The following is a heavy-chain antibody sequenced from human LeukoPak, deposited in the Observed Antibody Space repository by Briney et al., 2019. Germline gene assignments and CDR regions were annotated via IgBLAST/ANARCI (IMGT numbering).Heavy chain of an antibody. CDR2: IYYSGST. Sequence: PSETLSLTCTVSGGSISSSSYYWGWIRQPPGKGLEWIGSIYYSGSTYYNPSLKSRVTLSVDTSTNQFSLKLSSVTAADTAVYYCACLGDQWLVYWGQGTLVTVSS. D-gene: IGHD6-19*01. V-gene: IGHV4-39*01. CDR1: GGSISSSSYY. J-gene: IGHJ4*02. CDR3: ACLGDQWLVY.